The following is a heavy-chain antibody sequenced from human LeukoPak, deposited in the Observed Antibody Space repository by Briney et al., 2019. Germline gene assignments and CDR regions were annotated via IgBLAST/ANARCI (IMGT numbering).Heavy chain of an antibody. CDR2: MNPNSGNT. D-gene: IGHD3-10*01. CDR3: ARARSYGSGSYYSTRGDY. V-gene: IGHV1-8*01. Sequence: GASVTVSCKASGYTFTSYDINWVRQAPGQGLEWMGWMNPNSGNTGCAQKFQGRVTITRNTSISTAYMELSSLRSEDTAVYYCARARSYGSGSYYSTRGDYWGQETLVTVSS. CDR1: GYTFTSYD. J-gene: IGHJ4*02.